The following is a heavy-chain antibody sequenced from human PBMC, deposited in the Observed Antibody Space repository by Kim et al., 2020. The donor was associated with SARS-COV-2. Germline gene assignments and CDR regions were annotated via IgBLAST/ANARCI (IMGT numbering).Heavy chain of an antibody. CDR1: GYTFTSYD. V-gene: IGHV1-8*01. CDR3: ARFPAVVRAVASSRGAFDI. J-gene: IGHJ3*02. D-gene: IGHD3-10*01. CDR2: MNPNSGNT. Sequence: ASVKVSCTASGYTFTSYDINWVRQATGQGLEWMGWMNPNSGNTGYAQKFQGRVTMTRDTSISTDYMDLSSLRSEDTAVYYCARFPAVVRAVASSRGAFDIWGQGRMVTVSS.